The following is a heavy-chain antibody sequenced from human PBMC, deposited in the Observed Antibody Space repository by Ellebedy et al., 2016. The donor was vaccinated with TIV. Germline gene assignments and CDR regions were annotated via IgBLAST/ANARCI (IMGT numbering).Heavy chain of an antibody. CDR3: AASRNSYYGSGSYFPT. J-gene: IGHJ5*02. D-gene: IGHD3-10*01. CDR1: GGSFSGYY. Sequence: GSLRLXCAVYGGSFSGYYWSWIRQPPGKGLEWIGYIYYSGSTNYNPSLKSRVTISVDTSKNQFSLKLSSVTAADTAVYYCAASRNSYYGSGSYFPTWGQGTLVTVSS. V-gene: IGHV4-59*01. CDR2: IYYSGST.